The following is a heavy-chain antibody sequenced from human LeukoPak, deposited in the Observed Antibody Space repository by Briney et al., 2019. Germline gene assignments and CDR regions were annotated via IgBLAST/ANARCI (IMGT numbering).Heavy chain of an antibody. J-gene: IGHJ4*02. D-gene: IGHD3-22*01. CDR3: AKTGYYDTNTDY. CDR2: IYSGGST. V-gene: IGHV3-53*01. CDR1: GFTVSSNY. Sequence: PGGSLRLSCAASGFTVSSNYRSWVRQAPGKGLEWVSVIYSGGSTYYADSVKGRFTISRDNSKNTLYLQMNSLRAEDTAVYYCAKTGYYDTNTDYWGQGTLVTVSS.